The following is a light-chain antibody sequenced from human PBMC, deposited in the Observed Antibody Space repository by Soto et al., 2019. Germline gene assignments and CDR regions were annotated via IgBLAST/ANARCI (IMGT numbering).Light chain of an antibody. CDR1: SSDVGGYNY. CDR2: EVS. CDR3: SSYTSSSPHVV. J-gene: IGLJ2*01. Sequence: QSALTQPASVSGSPGQSITISCTGTSSDVGGYNYVSWYQQHSGKAPKLMIYEVSNRPSGVSNRFSGSKSGNTASLTISGPQAEDEGDYSCSSYTSSSPHVVFGGGTKLTVL. V-gene: IGLV2-14*01.